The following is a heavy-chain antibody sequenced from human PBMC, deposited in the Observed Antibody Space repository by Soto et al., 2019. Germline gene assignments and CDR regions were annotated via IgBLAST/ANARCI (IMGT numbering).Heavy chain of an antibody. CDR1: GFTFSNAW. J-gene: IGHJ4*02. D-gene: IGHD4-4*01. CDR2: IKRKSDDGTT. CDR3: ALAGYDSNYYAVTPLSAGHF. Sequence: EVQLVESGGGLVKPGGSLRLSCTTSGFTFSNAWMSWVRQAPGKGLEWVGRIKRKSDDGTTDYAASVKGRFSISRDDSKSSLYLQMNSLRAEDTAVYYCALAGYDSNYYAVTPLSAGHFWGQGTLVTVSS. V-gene: IGHV3-15*01.